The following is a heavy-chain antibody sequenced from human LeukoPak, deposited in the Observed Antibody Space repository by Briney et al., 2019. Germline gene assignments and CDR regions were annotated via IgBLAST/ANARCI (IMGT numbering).Heavy chain of an antibody. V-gene: IGHV3-23*01. CDR2: ISGSGGST. CDR3: AKVSTGYSSSWFPYYFDY. J-gene: IGHJ4*02. Sequence: GGSLRLSCAASGFTFSSYAMSWVRQAPGKGLEWVSAISGSGGSTYYADSVKGRFTISRDNSKNTLYLQINSLRAEDTAVYYCAKVSTGYSSSWFPYYFDYWGQGTLVTVSS. D-gene: IGHD6-13*01. CDR1: GFTFSSYA.